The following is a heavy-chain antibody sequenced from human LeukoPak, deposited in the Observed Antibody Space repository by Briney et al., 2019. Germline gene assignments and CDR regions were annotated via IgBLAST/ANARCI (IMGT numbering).Heavy chain of an antibody. J-gene: IGHJ4*02. V-gene: IGHV1-2*02. CDR2: INPNSGGT. Sequence: ASVKVSCKASGYTFTGHFMHWVRQAPGQGLEWMGWINPNSGGTYYAQKFQGRVTMTMDTSISTAYMWMSRLRSDDTCVYYRERETGRWVFYDSSGSLHFWGQGTLVAVSS. CDR1: GYTFTGHF. D-gene: IGHD3-22*01. CDR3: ERETGRWVFYDSSGSLHF.